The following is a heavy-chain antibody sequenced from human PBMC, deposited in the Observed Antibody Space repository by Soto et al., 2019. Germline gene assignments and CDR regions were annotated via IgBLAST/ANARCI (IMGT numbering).Heavy chain of an antibody. Sequence: QVQLVQSGAEVKKPGASVKVSCKASGYSFTSYGISWVRQAPGQGLEWMGWISAYNGNTNYAQKLQGRVTMTTDTSMSTADLELRSLRSADTAVYYCARYNGFGESDVWGQGTTVTVSS. CDR3: ARYNGFGESDV. CDR1: GYSFTSYG. CDR2: ISAYNGNT. D-gene: IGHD3-10*01. V-gene: IGHV1-18*01. J-gene: IGHJ6*02.